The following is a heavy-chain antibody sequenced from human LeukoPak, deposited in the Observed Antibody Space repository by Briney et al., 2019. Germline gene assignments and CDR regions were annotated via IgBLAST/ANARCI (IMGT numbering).Heavy chain of an antibody. D-gene: IGHD1-26*01. CDR3: ARYSGSPYWYLDH. CDR2: IYHSGAT. V-gene: IGHV4-59*01. CDR1: GGSIGNYY. Sequence: SKTLSLTCTVSGGSIGNYYWTWIRQPPGKGLEWIGHIYHSGATKYNASLESRVTMSVDTSKNQFSLKLNSVTAADTAVYHCARYSGSPYWYLDHWGQGVLVTVSS. J-gene: IGHJ4*02.